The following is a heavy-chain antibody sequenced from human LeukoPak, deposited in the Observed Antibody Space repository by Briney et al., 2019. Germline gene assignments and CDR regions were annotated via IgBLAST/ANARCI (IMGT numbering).Heavy chain of an antibody. V-gene: IGHV1-69*05. CDR2: FIPIFGTA. CDR3: ARGYSSSSYYYYYMDV. Sequence: ASVKVSCKASGGTFSSYAISWVRQAPGQGLEWMGGFIPIFGTANYAQKFQGRVTITTDESTSTAYMELSSLRSEDTAVYYCARGYSSSSYYYYYMDVWGKGTTVTVSS. D-gene: IGHD6-6*01. CDR1: GGTFSSYA. J-gene: IGHJ6*03.